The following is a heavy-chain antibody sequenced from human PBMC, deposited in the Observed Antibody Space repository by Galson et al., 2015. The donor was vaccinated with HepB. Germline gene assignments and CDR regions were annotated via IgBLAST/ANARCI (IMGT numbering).Heavy chain of an antibody. J-gene: IGHJ4*02. CDR3: ARDQVVVAATYYFDY. Sequence: SLRLSCAASGFTFSSYSMNWVRQAPGKGLEWVSYISSSSSTIYYADSVKGRFTISRDNAKNSLYLQMNSLRAEDTAVYYCARDQVVVAATYYFDYWGQGTLVTVSS. D-gene: IGHD2-15*01. CDR2: ISSSSSTI. CDR1: GFTFSSYS. V-gene: IGHV3-48*04.